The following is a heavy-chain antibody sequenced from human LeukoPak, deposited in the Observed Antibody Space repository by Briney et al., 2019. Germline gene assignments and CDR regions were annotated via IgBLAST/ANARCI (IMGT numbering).Heavy chain of an antibody. CDR3: AREIVGAIKSYFDY. D-gene: IGHD1-26*01. CDR1: GFTFSSYS. CDR2: IRQDGGLK. Sequence: GGYLRLSCAASGFTFSSYSMNWVRQAPGKGLEWVANIRQDGGLKHYVDSVKGRFTISRDNAENSLYLQMSSLRAEDTAVYYCAREIVGAIKSYFDYWGQGTLVTASS. V-gene: IGHV3-7*01. J-gene: IGHJ4*02.